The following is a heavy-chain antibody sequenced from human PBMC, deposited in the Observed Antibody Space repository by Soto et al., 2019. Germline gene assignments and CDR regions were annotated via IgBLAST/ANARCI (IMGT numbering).Heavy chain of an antibody. D-gene: IGHD3-22*01. CDR1: GDSISASY. Sequence: SETLSLTGTFSGDSISASYCSWIRQPPGKGLEWIGYIYFSGTTNYNPALKNRVTISKDTSKNQLSLKLTSATAADTAVYYCERDYGDSSGYYTTYFDSGGQGILVTVSS. J-gene: IGHJ4*02. V-gene: IGHV4-59*01. CDR2: IYFSGTT. CDR3: ERDYGDSSGYYTTYFDS.